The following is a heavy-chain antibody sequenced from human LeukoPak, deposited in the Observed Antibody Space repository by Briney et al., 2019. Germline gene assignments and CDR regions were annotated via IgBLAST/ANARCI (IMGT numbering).Heavy chain of an antibody. Sequence: PSETLSLTCTVSGGSISSSSYYWSWIRQPPGKGLEWIGEINHSGSTNYNPSLKSRVTISVDTSKNQFSLKLSSVTAADTAVYYCARAYCGGDCYSPLGYFDYWGQGTLVTVSS. J-gene: IGHJ4*02. CDR1: GGSISSSSYY. CDR3: ARAYCGGDCYSPLGYFDY. CDR2: INHSGST. D-gene: IGHD2-21*02. V-gene: IGHV4-39*07.